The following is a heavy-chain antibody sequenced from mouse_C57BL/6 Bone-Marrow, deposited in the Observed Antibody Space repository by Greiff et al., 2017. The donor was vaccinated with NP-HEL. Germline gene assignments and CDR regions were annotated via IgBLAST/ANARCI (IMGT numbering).Heavy chain of an antibody. V-gene: IGHV1-64*01. CDR1: GYTFTSYW. Sequence: VQLQQSGAELVKPGASVKLSCKASGYTFTSYWMHWVKQRPGQGLEWIGMIHPNSGSTNYNEKFKSKATLTVDKSSSTAYMQLSSLTSEDSAVYYCAREDDLLLRFDYWGQGTTLTVSS. D-gene: IGHD1-1*01. J-gene: IGHJ2*01. CDR3: AREDDLLLRFDY. CDR2: IHPNSGST.